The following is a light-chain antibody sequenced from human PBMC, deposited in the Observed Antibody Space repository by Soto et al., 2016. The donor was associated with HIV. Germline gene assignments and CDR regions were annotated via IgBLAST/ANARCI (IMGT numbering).Light chain of an antibody. V-gene: IGLV3-21*03. J-gene: IGLJ2*01. Sequence: SYVLTQPPSVSVAPRKTASITCGGNNIGGKSVHWYQRKPGQAPVLVVYDNNDRPSGVPERFSGSNSGNTATLTISSVEAGDEADYFCQVWDSSSDVVFGGGTKLTV. CDR1: NIGGKS. CDR3: QVWDSSSDVV. CDR2: DNN.